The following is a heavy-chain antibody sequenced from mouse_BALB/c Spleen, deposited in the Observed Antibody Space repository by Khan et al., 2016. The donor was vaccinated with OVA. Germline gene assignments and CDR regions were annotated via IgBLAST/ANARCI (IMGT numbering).Heavy chain of an antibody. Sequence: QVQLKESGPGLVAPSQSLSITCTVSGFSLTTYGVSWVRQPPGKGLEWLGVIWGDGSTNYPSALISRLTISKDNSKSPVFLKLNSLQTDDTGTYYCAKQTHGTLYAMDYWGQGTSVTVSS. CDR1: GFSLTTYG. D-gene: IGHD2-1*01. J-gene: IGHJ4*01. V-gene: IGHV2-3*01. CDR2: IWGDGST. CDR3: AKQTHGTLYAMDY.